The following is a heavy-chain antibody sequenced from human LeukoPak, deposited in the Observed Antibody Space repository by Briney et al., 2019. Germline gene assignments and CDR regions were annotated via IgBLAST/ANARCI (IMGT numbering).Heavy chain of an antibody. V-gene: IGHV4-59*12. Sequence: SETLSLTCTVSGGSISNYYWSWIRQPPGKGLEWIGYIYYSGSTNYNPSLKSRVTMSVDTSKNQFSLKLSSVTAADTAVYYCARDIVVVVAAYPEYYFDYWGQGTLVTVSS. CDR3: ARDIVVVVAAYPEYYFDY. CDR1: GGSISNYY. D-gene: IGHD2-15*01. CDR2: IYYSGST. J-gene: IGHJ4*02.